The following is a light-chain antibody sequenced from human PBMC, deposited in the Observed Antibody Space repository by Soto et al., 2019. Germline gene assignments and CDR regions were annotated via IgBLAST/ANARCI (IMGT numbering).Light chain of an antibody. CDR3: QQYYSSWT. CDR2: GAS. V-gene: IGKV3-20*01. CDR1: QSISDTF. J-gene: IGKJ1*01. Sequence: EIVLTQSPGTLSLSPGERATLSCRASQSISDTFLAWYQHKPGQAPRVLIYGASRRATGIPGRFSGSGSGTDFTLTISRLEPEDFALYYCQQYYSSWTFGQGTKVEMK.